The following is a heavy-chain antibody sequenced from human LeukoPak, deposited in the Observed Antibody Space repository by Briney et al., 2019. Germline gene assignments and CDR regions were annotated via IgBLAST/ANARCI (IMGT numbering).Heavy chain of an antibody. D-gene: IGHD3-9*01. J-gene: IGHJ3*02. V-gene: IGHV1-69*13. Sequence: SVKVSCKASGGTFSSYAISWVRQAPGQGLEWMGGIIPTFGTANYAQKFQGRVTITADESTSTAYMELSSLRSEDTAVYYCARAPSPYYDILTGSDAFDIWGQGTMVTVSS. CDR1: GGTFSSYA. CDR2: IIPTFGTA. CDR3: ARAPSPYYDILTGSDAFDI.